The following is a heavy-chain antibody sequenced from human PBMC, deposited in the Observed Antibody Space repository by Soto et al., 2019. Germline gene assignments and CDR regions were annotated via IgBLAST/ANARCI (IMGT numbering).Heavy chain of an antibody. Sequence: GGSLRLSCAASGFTFDDYAMHWVRQAPGKGLEWVSGISWNSGSIGYADSVKGRFTISRDNAKNSLYLQMNSLRAEDTALYYCAKDYGNYYDSSGSYGDAFDIWGQGTMVTVS. J-gene: IGHJ3*02. CDR3: AKDYGNYYDSSGSYGDAFDI. D-gene: IGHD3-22*01. V-gene: IGHV3-9*01. CDR2: ISWNSGSI. CDR1: GFTFDDYA.